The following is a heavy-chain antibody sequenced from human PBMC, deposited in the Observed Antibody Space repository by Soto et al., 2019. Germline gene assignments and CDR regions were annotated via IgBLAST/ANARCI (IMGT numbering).Heavy chain of an antibody. CDR1: GYTFTSYA. Sequence: ASVKVFCKASGYTFTSYAMHWVRQAPGQRLEWMGWINAGNGNTKYSQKFQGRVTITGDTSASTAYMELSSLGSEDTAVYYCARDVEPAAPLYYYYGMDDWGQGTTVTVSS. D-gene: IGHD2-2*01. CDR2: INAGNGNT. J-gene: IGHJ6*02. V-gene: IGHV1-3*01. CDR3: ARDVEPAAPLYYYYGMDD.